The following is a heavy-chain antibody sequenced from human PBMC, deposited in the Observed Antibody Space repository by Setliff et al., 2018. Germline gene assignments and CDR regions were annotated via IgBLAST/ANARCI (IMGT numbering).Heavy chain of an antibody. Sequence: GGSLRLSCAASGFSLSDHFVDWVRQAPGKGLEWVARSRNIARDYTTEYAASVKDRFSLSRDNSKNTLYLQMNSLRAEDTAVYYCCSGSYLFVYWGQGSLVTVSS. J-gene: IGHJ4*02. D-gene: IGHD1-26*01. CDR3: CSGSYLFVY. V-gene: IGHV3-72*01. CDR1: GFSLSDHF. CDR2: SRNIARDYTT.